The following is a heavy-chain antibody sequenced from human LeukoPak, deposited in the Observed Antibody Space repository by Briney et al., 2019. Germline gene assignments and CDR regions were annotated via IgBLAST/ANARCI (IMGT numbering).Heavy chain of an antibody. V-gene: IGHV4-59*08. CDR2: IYYSGST. J-gene: IGHJ4*02. D-gene: IGHD5-24*01. CDR3: ARQRDGYNSHFDY. CDR1: GGSISSYY. Sequence: PSETLSLTCTVSGGSISSYYWSWIRQPPGKGLEWIGNIYYSGSTNYNPSLKSRVTISVDTSKNQFSLKLSSVTAADTAVYYCARQRDGYNSHFDYWGQGTLVTVSS.